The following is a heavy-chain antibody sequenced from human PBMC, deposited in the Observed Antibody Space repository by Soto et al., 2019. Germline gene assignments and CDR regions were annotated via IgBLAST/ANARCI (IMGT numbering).Heavy chain of an antibody. D-gene: IGHD2-21*02. CDR3: ARDSEPKRGDSLFDY. CDR1: GFTFSSYG. CDR2: IWYDGSNK. V-gene: IGHV3-33*01. Sequence: QVQLVESGGGVVQPGRSLRLSCAASGFTFSSYGMHWVRQAPGKGLEWVAVIWYDGSNKYYADSVKGRFTISRDNSKNTLYLQMNSLRAEDTAVYYCARDSEPKRGDSLFDYWGQGTLVTVSS. J-gene: IGHJ4*02.